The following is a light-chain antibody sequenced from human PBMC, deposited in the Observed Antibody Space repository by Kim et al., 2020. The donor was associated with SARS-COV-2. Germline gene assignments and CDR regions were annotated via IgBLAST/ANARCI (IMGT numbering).Light chain of an antibody. V-gene: IGLV1-36*01. Sequence: QRVTISCSGSSSNIGNNAVNWYQQVPGKSPKLLIYYHNMLPSGVSGRFSGSKSGTSASLAISGLQSEDEADYYCASWDDSLNAYVFGTGTKVTVL. CDR1: SSNIGNNA. CDR3: ASWDDSLNAYV. CDR2: YHN. J-gene: IGLJ1*01.